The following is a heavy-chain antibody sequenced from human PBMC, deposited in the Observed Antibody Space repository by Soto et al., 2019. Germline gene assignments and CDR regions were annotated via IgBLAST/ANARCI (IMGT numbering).Heavy chain of an antibody. Sequence: QVQLVESGGGVVQHGRSLRLSCAASGFTVSSYAMHWVRQAPGKGLEWVAVISYDGSNKYYADSVKGRFTISRDNSKNTLYLQMNSLRAEDTAVYYCSKGLPPYGDYTSNFDYWGQGTLVTVSS. CDR2: ISYDGSNK. CDR1: GFTVSSYA. J-gene: IGHJ4*02. D-gene: IGHD4-17*01. V-gene: IGHV3-30-3*01. CDR3: SKGLPPYGDYTSNFDY.